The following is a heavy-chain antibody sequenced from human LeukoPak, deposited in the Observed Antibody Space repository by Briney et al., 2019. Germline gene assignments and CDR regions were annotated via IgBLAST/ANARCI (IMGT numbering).Heavy chain of an antibody. CDR3: ARDAGGFSVDY. J-gene: IGHJ4*02. CDR1: GYTFTGYY. V-gene: IGHV1-2*02. D-gene: IGHD3-16*01. Sequence: GESLKISCKGSGYTFTGYYMHWVRQAPGQGLEWMGWINPNSGGTNYAQKFQGRVTMTRDTSISTAYMELSRLRSDDTAVYYCARDAGGFSVDYWGQGTLVTVSS. CDR2: INPNSGGT.